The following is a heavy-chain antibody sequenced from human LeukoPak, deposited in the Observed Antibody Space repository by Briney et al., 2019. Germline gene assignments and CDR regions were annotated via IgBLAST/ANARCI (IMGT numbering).Heavy chain of an antibody. CDR1: GESFSGYY. V-gene: IGHV4-34*01. D-gene: IGHD3-22*01. J-gene: IGHJ3*02. Sequence: SETLSLTCAVYGESFSGYYWTWIRQPPGKGLEWIGEINDSGSINYNPSLKSRVTISVDTSKNQFSLKLSSVTAADAAVYYCATHTRSYYYDSSGPFDAFDIWGQGTMVTVSS. CDR3: ATHTRSYYYDSSGPFDAFDI. CDR2: INDSGSI.